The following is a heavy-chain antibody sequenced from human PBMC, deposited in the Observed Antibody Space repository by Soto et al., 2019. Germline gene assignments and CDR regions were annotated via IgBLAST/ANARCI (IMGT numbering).Heavy chain of an antibody. CDR2: IYWNDDK. V-gene: IGHV2-5*01. CDR3: AHSGDIAVAGSSLWTYYYYGMDV. J-gene: IGHJ6*02. CDR1: GFSLSTSGVG. D-gene: IGHD6-19*01. Sequence: SGPTLVKPTQTLTLTCTFSGFSLSTSGVGVGWIRQPPGKALEWLALIYWNDDKRYSPSLKSRLTITKDTSKNQVVLTMTNMDPVDTATYYCAHSGDIAVAGSSLWTYYYYGMDVWGQGTTVTVSS.